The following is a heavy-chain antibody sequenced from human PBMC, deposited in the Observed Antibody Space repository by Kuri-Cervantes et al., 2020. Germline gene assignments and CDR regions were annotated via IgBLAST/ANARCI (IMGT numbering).Heavy chain of an antibody. Sequence: GSLRLSCAVYGGSFSGYYWSWIRQPPGKGLEWIGEINHSGSTNYNPSLKSRVTISVDRSKNQFSLKPSSVTAADTAVYYCARQYCSSTSCYFGFDPWGQGTLVTVSS. V-gene: IGHV4-34*01. J-gene: IGHJ5*02. D-gene: IGHD2-2*01. CDR1: GGSFSGYY. CDR3: ARQYCSSTSCYFGFDP. CDR2: INHSGST.